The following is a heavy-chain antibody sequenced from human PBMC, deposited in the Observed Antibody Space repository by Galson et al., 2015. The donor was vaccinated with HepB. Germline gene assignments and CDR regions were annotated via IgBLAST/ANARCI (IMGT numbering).Heavy chain of an antibody. CDR1: GYSFSSYA. CDR3: AKGGGPLWFGDNYFDY. J-gene: IGHJ4*02. CDR2: ISGSVDST. Sequence: SCAASGYSFSSYAMSWVRRAPGKGLEWVSSISGSVDSTYYADSVKGRFTISRDNSKNTLFLQMYSLRADDTAVYYCAKGGGPLWFGDNYFDYWGQGTQVTVSS. D-gene: IGHD3-10*01. V-gene: IGHV3-23*01.